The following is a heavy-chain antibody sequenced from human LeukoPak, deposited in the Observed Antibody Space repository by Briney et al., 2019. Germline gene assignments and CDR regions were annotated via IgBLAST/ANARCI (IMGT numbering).Heavy chain of an antibody. CDR2: IRYDGSNK. V-gene: IGHV3-30*02. J-gene: IGHJ4*02. CDR1: GFTFSSYG. Sequence: GGSLRLSCAASGFTFSSYGMHWVRQAPGKGLEWVAFIRYDGSNKYYADSVKGRFTISRDNSKNTLYLQMNSLRAEDTAVYYCAKDRGSGSYCLGYWGQGTLVTVSA. D-gene: IGHD1-26*01. CDR3: AKDRGSGSYCLGY.